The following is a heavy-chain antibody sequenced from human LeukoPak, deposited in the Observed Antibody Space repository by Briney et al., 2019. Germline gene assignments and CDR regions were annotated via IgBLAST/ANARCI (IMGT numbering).Heavy chain of an antibody. CDR1: GFTFSNYA. J-gene: IGHJ4*02. Sequence: PGGSLRLSCAASGFTFSNYAMSWVRQAPGKGLEWVSAISGSGGSTYYPDSVKGRFAISRDNSKNTLYLQMKSLRAEDTAVYYCAKSMATILPSVDWGQGTLVTVSS. V-gene: IGHV3-23*01. D-gene: IGHD5-24*01. CDR2: ISGSGGST. CDR3: AKSMATILPSVD.